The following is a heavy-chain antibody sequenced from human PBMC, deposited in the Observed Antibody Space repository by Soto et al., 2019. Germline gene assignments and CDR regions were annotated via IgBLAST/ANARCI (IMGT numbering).Heavy chain of an antibody. J-gene: IGHJ5*02. Sequence: QVQLQESGPGLVKPSETLSLTCNVSGTSISRFFWSWIRQPAGKGLQWLGRITTSGKTYSNPALTGRLTLSLDTSKNRFSLNLTSVTAADTAVYFCARPQGLGGWFDPWGPGIQVTVSS. D-gene: IGHD3-10*01. V-gene: IGHV4-4*07. CDR3: ARPQGLGGWFDP. CDR1: GTSISRFF. CDR2: ITTSGKT.